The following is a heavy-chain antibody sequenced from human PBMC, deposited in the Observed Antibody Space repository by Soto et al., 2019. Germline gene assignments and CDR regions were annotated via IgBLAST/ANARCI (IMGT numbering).Heavy chain of an antibody. CDR3: ARGKWSGGSCYLFGY. J-gene: IGHJ4*02. CDR2: ISSSSSTI. V-gene: IGHV3-48*01. D-gene: IGHD2-15*01. CDR1: GFTFSSYS. Sequence: EVQLVESGGGLVQPGGSLRLSCAASGFTFSSYSMNWVRQAPGKGLEWVSYISSSSSTIYYADSVEGRLTISRDNAKHSLYLQMNSLSAEDTAVYYCARGKWSGGSCYLFGYWGQGSLVTVSS.